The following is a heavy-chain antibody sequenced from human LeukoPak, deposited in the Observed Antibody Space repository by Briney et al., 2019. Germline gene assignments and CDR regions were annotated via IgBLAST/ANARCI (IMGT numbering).Heavy chain of an antibody. CDR1: GFTFSSYS. V-gene: IGHV3-13*01. J-gene: IGHJ5*02. D-gene: IGHD3-9*01. Sequence: GGSLRLSCAASGFTFSSYSMNWVRQAPGKGLEWVSAIGTAGDTYYSDSVKGRFTISREDAKNSLYLQMNNLRAGDTAVYFCARGPMLTGYYNFAWFDPWGQGTLVTVSS. CDR3: ARGPMLTGYYNFAWFDP. CDR2: IGTAGDT.